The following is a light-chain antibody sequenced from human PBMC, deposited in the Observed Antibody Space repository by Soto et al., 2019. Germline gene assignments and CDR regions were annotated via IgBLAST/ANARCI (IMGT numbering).Light chain of an antibody. CDR1: QSVSSY. CDR2: DAS. Sequence: EIVLTQSPATLSLSPGERATLCCSASQSVSSYLAWYQQKPGQAPRLLIYDASNRASGIPARFSGSGSGTDFTLTISSLEPEDFAIYYCQQGSNWPPLTFGGGTKVDIK. CDR3: QQGSNWPPLT. J-gene: IGKJ4*01. V-gene: IGKV3-11*01.